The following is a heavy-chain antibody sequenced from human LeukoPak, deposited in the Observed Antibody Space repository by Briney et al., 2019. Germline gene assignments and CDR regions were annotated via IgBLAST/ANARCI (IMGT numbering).Heavy chain of an antibody. D-gene: IGHD3-10*01. CDR1: GGSFSGYY. V-gene: IGHV4-34*01. CDR3: ARRYMWGLYYGSGSSRYYFDY. CDR2: INHSGST. Sequence: SETLSLTCAVYGGSFSGYYWSWIRQPPGKGLEWIGEINHSGSTNYNPSLKSRVTISVDTSKNQFSLKLSSVTAADTAVYYCARRYMWGLYYGSGSSRYYFDYWGHGTLVTVSS. J-gene: IGHJ4*01.